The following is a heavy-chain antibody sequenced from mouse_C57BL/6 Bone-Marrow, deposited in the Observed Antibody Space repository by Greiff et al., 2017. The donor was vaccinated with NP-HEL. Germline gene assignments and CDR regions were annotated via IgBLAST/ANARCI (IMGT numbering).Heavy chain of an antibody. V-gene: IGHV1-64*01. CDR2: IHPNSGST. Sequence: QVQLQQPGAELVKPGASVKLSCKASGYTFTSYWMHWVKQRPGQGLEWIGMIHPNSGSTNYNEKFKSKATLTVDKSSSTAYMQLSSLTSEDSAVYYCARYYGSSHLFAYWGQGTLVTVSA. CDR3: ARYYGSSHLFAY. CDR1: GYTFTSYW. J-gene: IGHJ3*01. D-gene: IGHD1-1*01.